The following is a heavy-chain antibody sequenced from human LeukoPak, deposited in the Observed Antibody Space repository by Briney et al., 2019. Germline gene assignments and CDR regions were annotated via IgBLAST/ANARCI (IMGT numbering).Heavy chain of an antibody. CDR1: GFTFNSYA. V-gene: IGHV3-30-3*01. CDR3: AREHGVLRYFDWSLDY. D-gene: IGHD3-9*01. Sequence: GRSLRLSCAASGFTFNSYAMHWVRQAPGKGLEWVAVISYDGGSKYYTDSVKGRFTISRDNSKNTLYLQMNSLRAEDTAVFYCAREHGVLRYFDWSLDYWGQGTLVTVSS. J-gene: IGHJ4*02. CDR2: ISYDGGSK.